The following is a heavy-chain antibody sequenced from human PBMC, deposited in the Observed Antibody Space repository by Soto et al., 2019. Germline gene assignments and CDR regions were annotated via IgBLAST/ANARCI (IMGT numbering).Heavy chain of an antibody. J-gene: IGHJ1*01. CDR3: AKDPIIGDYDSSGYYYSDAEYFQH. V-gene: IGHV3-23*01. D-gene: IGHD3-22*01. CDR2: ISGSGGST. CDR1: GFTFSSYA. Sequence: GGSLRLSCAASGFTFSSYAMSWVRQAPGKGLEWGSAISGSGGSTYYADSVKGRFTISRDNSKNTLYLQMNSLRAEDTAVYYCAKDPIIGDYDSSGYYYSDAEYFQHWGQGTLVTVSS.